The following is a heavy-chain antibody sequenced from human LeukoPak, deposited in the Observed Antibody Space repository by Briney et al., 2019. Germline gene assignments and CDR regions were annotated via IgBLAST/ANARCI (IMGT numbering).Heavy chain of an antibody. J-gene: IGHJ4*02. CDR1: GFTVSSNY. V-gene: IGHV3-30*02. CDR3: AKSTSGWYAPPFDY. CDR2: IPSEGSNK. D-gene: IGHD6-19*01. Sequence: GGSLRLSCAVSGFTVSSNYMSWVRQAPGKGLEWVAVIPSEGSNKYYADSVKGRFTISRDNSKNTLYLQMNSLRVEDTAVYYCAKSTSGWYAPPFDYWGQGTLVTVSS.